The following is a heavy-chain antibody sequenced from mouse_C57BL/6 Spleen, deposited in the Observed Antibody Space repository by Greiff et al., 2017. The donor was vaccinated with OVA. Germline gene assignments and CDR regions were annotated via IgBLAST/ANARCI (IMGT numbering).Heavy chain of an antibody. Sequence: QVQLQQPGAELVRPGSSVKLSCKASGYTFTSYWMHWVKQRPIQGLEWIGNIDPSDSETHYNQKFKDKATLTVDKSSSTDYMQLSSLTSEDSAVYYCASGTTVVGDYAMDYWGQGTSVTVSS. J-gene: IGHJ4*01. CDR2: IDPSDSET. CDR3: ASGTTVVGDYAMDY. CDR1: GYTFTSYW. D-gene: IGHD1-1*01. V-gene: IGHV1-52*01.